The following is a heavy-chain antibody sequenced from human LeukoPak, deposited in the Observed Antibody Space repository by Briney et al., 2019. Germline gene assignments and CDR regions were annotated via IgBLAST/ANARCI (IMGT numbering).Heavy chain of an antibody. CDR3: ARGGRSSSWYRRWFDP. V-gene: IGHV1-46*01. CDR1: GYTFTSYS. CDR2: INPSGGTT. J-gene: IGHJ5*02. D-gene: IGHD6-13*01. Sequence: ASVKVSCKASGYTFTSYSIHWVRQAPGQGLEWMGIINPSGGTTTYTQKFQGRVTITRNTSISTAYMELSSLRSEDTAVYYCARGGRSSSWYRRWFDPWGQGTLVTVSS.